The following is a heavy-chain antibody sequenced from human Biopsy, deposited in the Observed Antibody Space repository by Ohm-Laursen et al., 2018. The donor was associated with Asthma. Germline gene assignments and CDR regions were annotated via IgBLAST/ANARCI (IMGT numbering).Heavy chain of an antibody. CDR1: GYTFTYFS. D-gene: IGHD5-12*01. V-gene: IGHV7-4-1*02. CDR3: ARGRYRGYDFDY. J-gene: IGHJ4*02. CDR2: INTNTGNP. Sequence: ASVKASCKASGYTFTYFSIYWARQAPGQGLEWLGRINTNTGNPTYAQAYTGRFVFSLDTSVSTAYLRISSLKADDTAVYYCARGRYRGYDFDYWGQGSLVTVSS.